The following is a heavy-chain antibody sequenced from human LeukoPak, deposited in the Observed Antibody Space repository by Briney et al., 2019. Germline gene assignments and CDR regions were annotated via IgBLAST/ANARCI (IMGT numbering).Heavy chain of an antibody. J-gene: IGHJ4*02. CDR2: INTKSDGGTI. D-gene: IGHD2-21*01. CDR3: TTGLAF. CDR1: GFTFTYAW. Sequence: GGSLRLSCAASGFTFTYAWMSWVRQAPGKGLEWVGRINTKSDGGTIDYAAPLKGRFTISRDDSKNTVFLQMNSLKSEDTAVYYCTTGLAFWGQGTLVTVPS. V-gene: IGHV3-15*01.